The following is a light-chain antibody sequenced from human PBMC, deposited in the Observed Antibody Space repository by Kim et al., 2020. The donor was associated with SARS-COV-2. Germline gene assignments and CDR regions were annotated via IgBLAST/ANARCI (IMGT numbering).Light chain of an antibody. Sequence: EIVLTQSPATLSLSPGERATLSCRASQSVSRSLAWYQQKPGQPPRLLIYDTSNRATGIPARFSGSGSGTDFTLTISSLDPEDFAVYYCQQRINWPPITFGQGTRLEIK. CDR3: QQRINWPPIT. J-gene: IGKJ5*01. CDR2: DTS. V-gene: IGKV3-11*01. CDR1: QSVSRS.